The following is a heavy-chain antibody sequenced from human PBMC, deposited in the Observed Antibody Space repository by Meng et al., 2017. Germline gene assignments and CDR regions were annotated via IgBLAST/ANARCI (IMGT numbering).Heavy chain of an antibody. CDR3: ARDLGVSRGGWTLTGGLDY. Sequence: SVKVSCKASGGTFSSYAISWVRQAPGQGLEWMGGIIPIFGTANYAQKFQGRVMITADKSTSTANMELSSLRSEDTAVYYCARDLGVSRGGWTLTGGLDYWGHGTRVTVSS. CDR2: IIPIFGTA. J-gene: IGHJ4*01. CDR1: GGTFSSYA. D-gene: IGHD6-19*01. V-gene: IGHV1-69*06.